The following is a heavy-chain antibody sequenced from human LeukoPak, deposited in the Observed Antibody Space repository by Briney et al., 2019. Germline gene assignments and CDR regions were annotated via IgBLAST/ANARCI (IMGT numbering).Heavy chain of an antibody. CDR3: ARENGRLYSSSWYRTLDY. CDR2: IKQDGSEK. J-gene: IGHJ4*02. V-gene: IGHV3-7*01. CDR1: GFTFSSYW. Sequence: GGSLRLSCAASGFTFSSYWMSWVRQAPGKGLEWVANIKQDGSEKYYVDSVKGRFTISRDNAKNSLYLQMNSLRAEDTAVYYCARENGRLYSSSWYRTLDYWGQGTLVTVSS. D-gene: IGHD6-13*01.